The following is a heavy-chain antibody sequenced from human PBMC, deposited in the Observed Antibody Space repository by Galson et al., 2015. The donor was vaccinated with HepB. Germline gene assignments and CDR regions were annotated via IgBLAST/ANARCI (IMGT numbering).Heavy chain of an antibody. V-gene: IGHV1-2*04. D-gene: IGHD4-23*01. Sequence: VKVSCKASGYTFTGYYMHWVRQAPGQGLEWMGWINPNSGGTNYAQKFQGWVTMTRDTSISTAYMELSRLRSDDTAVYYCAIGGNFPRGYFQHWGQGTLVTVSS. CDR2: INPNSGGT. CDR1: GYTFTGYY. J-gene: IGHJ1*01. CDR3: AIGGNFPRGYFQH.